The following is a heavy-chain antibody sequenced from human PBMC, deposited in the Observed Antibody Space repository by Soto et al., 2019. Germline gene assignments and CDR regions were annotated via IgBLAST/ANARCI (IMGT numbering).Heavy chain of an antibody. CDR3: ALSRSLIVATHDAAFDI. CDR2: IYWDDDK. V-gene: IGHV2-5*02. J-gene: IGHJ3*02. D-gene: IGHD5-12*01. Sequence: QITLKESGPTLVKPTQTLTLTCTFSGFSLSTSGVGVGWIRQPPGKALEWLALIYWDDDKRYSPSLKSRLTITKDTSKNQVVLTMTNMDPVDTATYYCALSRSLIVATHDAAFDIWGQGTMVTVSS. CDR1: GFSLSTSGVG.